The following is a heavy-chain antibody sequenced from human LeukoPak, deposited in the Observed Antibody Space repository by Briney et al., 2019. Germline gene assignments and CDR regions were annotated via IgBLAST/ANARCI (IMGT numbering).Heavy chain of an antibody. J-gene: IGHJ5*02. Sequence: ASVTVSCKASGGTFRTDAIAWIRQATGEGLEWMGGIIPFIGAPNFAQRFHGRVTITADETTSTVYMELSSLRSEDTAVYYCAREVITETTLGWFDPWGQGTLITVSS. CDR2: IIPFIGAP. CDR1: GGTFRTDA. CDR3: AREVITETTLGWFDP. V-gene: IGHV1-69*13. D-gene: IGHD1-20*01.